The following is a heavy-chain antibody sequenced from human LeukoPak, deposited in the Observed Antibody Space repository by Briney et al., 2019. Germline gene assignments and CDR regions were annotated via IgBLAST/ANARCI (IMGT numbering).Heavy chain of an antibody. V-gene: IGHV1-2*02. J-gene: IGHJ4*02. D-gene: IGHD3-16*02. Sequence: ASVKVSCKASGYTFTGYYMHWVRQAPGQGLEWMGWINPNSGGTNYAQKFQGRVTMTRGTSISTAYMELSRLRSDDTAVYYCARASGDMGELSWVDYWGQGTLVTVSS. CDR2: INPNSGGT. CDR3: ARASGDMGELSWVDY. CDR1: GYTFTGYY.